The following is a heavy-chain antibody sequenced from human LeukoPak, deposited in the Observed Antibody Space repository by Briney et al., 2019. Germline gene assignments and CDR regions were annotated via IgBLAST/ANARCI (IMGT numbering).Heavy chain of an antibody. J-gene: IGHJ4*02. D-gene: IGHD7-27*01. Sequence: PGGSLRLSCAASGFTFSSYGMHWVRQAPGQGLEWVAVVWYDGSNKYYADSVKGRLTISRDNSKNTLYLEMNSPRAEDTAVYYCAKVPGPYYFDYWGQGTPVTVSS. CDR2: VWYDGSNK. CDR1: GFTFSSYG. CDR3: AKVPGPYYFDY. V-gene: IGHV3-30*02.